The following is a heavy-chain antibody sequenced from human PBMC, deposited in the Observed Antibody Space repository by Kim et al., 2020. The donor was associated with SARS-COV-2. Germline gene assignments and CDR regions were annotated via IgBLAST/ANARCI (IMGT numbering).Heavy chain of an antibody. CDR2: IKEDGSEK. J-gene: IGHJ4*02. CDR3: ARAVLAVSGNYFNY. D-gene: IGHD6-19*01. Sequence: GGSLRLSCAASGFTFNTYWMSWVRQAPGKGLEWVANIKEDGSEKYYVDSVKGRFTISRDNAKNSLYLQMNSLRAEDTALYYCARAVLAVSGNYFNYWGQGTLVTVSS. V-gene: IGHV3-7*03. CDR1: GFTFNTYW.